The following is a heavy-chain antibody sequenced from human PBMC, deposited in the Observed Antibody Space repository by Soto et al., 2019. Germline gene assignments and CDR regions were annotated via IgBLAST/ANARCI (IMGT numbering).Heavy chain of an antibody. CDR3: VRGQRGGFDL. Sequence: GSLRLSCAASGFTFDYYWMHRVRQVPGKGLLWVSHIQNDASLTTYADSVKGRFIISRDNAKNTLYLQMNGLRVEDTAVYFCVRGQRGGFDLWGQGTMVTVSS. J-gene: IGHJ3*01. D-gene: IGHD2-15*01. V-gene: IGHV3-74*01. CDR2: IQNDASLT. CDR1: GFTFDYYW.